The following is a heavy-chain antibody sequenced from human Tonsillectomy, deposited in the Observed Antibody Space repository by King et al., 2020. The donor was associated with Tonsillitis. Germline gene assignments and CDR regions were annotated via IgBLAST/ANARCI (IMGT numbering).Heavy chain of an antibody. V-gene: IGHV3-9*01. CDR1: GFTFDDYA. CDR3: AKDKGAGGWYGNWFDP. Sequence: VQLVESGGGLVQPGRSLRLSCAASGFTFDDYAMHWVRQAPGKGLEWVSGISWNSGSIGYADSVKGRFTISRDNAKNSLCLQMNSLRAEDTALYYCAKDKGAGGWYGNWFDPWGQGTLVTVSS. D-gene: IGHD6-19*01. J-gene: IGHJ5*02. CDR2: ISWNSGSI.